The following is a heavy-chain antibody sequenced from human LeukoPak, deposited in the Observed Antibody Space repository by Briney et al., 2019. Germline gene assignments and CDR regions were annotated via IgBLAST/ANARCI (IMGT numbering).Heavy chain of an antibody. J-gene: IGHJ4*02. Sequence: GGSLRLSCAASGFTFSSYAMHWVRQAPGKGLEWVAVISYDGSNKYYADSVKGRFTISRDNSKNTLYLQMNSLRAEDTAVYYCARDDEYDKGRALDYWGQGTLVTVSS. V-gene: IGHV3-30*04. D-gene: IGHD3-22*01. CDR2: ISYDGSNK. CDR3: ARDDEYDKGRALDY. CDR1: GFTFSSYA.